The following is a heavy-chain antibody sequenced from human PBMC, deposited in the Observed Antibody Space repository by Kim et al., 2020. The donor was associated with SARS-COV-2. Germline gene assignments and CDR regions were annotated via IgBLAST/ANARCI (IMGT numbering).Heavy chain of an antibody. D-gene: IGHD3-22*01. Sequence: GGSLRLSCAASGFTFSSYAMSWVRQAPGKGLEWVSAISGSGGNTYYADSVKGRFTISRDNSKNTLYLQMNSLRAEDTAVYYCASGPIITADYYYYGMDVWGQGTTVTVSS. CDR1: GFTFSSYA. CDR2: ISGSGGNT. J-gene: IGHJ6*02. CDR3: ASGPIITADYYYYGMDV. V-gene: IGHV3-23*01.